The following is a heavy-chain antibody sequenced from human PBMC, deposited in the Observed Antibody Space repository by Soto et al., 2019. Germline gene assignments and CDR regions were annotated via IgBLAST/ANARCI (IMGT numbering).Heavy chain of an antibody. CDR1: GFTFSSYA. D-gene: IGHD6-13*01. CDR3: ARDRGIAPLYYYFGMDV. J-gene: IGHJ6*02. CDR2: ISYDGSNK. V-gene: IGHV3-30-3*01. Sequence: QVQLVESGGGVVQPGRSLRLSCAASGFTFSSYAMHWVRQAPGKGLEWVAVISYDGSNKYYADSVKGRFTISRDNSKNTLYLQMNSLRAEDTAVYYCARDRGIAPLYYYFGMDVWGQGTTVTVSS.